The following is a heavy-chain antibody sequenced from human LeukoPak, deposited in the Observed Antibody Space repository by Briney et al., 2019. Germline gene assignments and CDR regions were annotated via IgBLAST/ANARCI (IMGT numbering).Heavy chain of an antibody. CDR3: ARDGEVYHSTDYYEAMLDP. V-gene: IGHV1-8*01. CDR2: MNPNSGNT. Sequence: GASVKVSCKASGYTFTSYDINWVRQATGQGLEWMGWMNPNSGNTGYAQKFQGRVTMTRNTSISTAYMELSSLGAEDTAVYYCARDGEVYHSTDYYEAMLDPWGQGTLVTVSS. J-gene: IGHJ5*02. CDR1: GYTFTSYD. D-gene: IGHD3-22*01.